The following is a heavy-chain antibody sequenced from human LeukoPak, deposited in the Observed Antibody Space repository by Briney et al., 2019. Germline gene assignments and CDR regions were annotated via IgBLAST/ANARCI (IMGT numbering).Heavy chain of an antibody. Sequence: EASVKVSCKASGYTFTSYDINWVRQAPGQGLEWMGIINPSGGSTSYAQKFQGRVTMTRDTSTSTVYMELSSLRSEDTAVYYCARARIAVAGILSYWGQGTLVTVSS. CDR2: INPSGGST. V-gene: IGHV1-46*01. CDR1: GYTFTSYD. CDR3: ARARIAVAGILSY. J-gene: IGHJ4*02. D-gene: IGHD6-19*01.